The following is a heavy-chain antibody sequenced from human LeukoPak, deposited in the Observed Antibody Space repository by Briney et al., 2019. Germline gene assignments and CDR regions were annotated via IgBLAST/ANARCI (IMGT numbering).Heavy chain of an antibody. V-gene: IGHV3-23*01. CDR2: ISGSGGST. CDR1: GFTFNNYA. D-gene: IGHD6-19*01. CDR3: AKGIRGWYYFDY. Sequence: PGGSLRLSCAASGFTFNNYAMSWVRQAQGKGLEWVSAISGSGGSTYYADSVKGRFTISRDNSKNTLYLEMNSLRAEDTAVYYCAKGIRGWYYFDYWGQGTLVTVSS. J-gene: IGHJ4*02.